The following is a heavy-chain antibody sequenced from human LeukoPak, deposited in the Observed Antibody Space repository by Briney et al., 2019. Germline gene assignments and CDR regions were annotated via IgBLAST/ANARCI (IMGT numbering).Heavy chain of an antibody. J-gene: IGHJ4*02. CDR2: FSGSRGSS. Sequence: GGSLRLSCAASGFTFDSYAMNWVRQAPGKGLEWVSGFSGSRGSSYYADSVKGRFAISRDNSKNTLYLQMNSLRAEDTAVYYCAKDLEEQWLVRYFDYWGQGTLVTVSS. V-gene: IGHV3-23*01. CDR1: GFTFDSYA. CDR3: AKDLEEQWLVRYFDY. D-gene: IGHD6-19*01.